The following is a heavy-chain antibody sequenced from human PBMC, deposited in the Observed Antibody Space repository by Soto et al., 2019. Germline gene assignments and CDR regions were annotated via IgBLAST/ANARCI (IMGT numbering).Heavy chain of an antibody. CDR3: AKDLGDFWSVFDY. D-gene: IGHD3-3*01. J-gene: IGHJ4*02. CDR2: ISYDGSDK. Sequence: ERFLRLSCAAPGFTCNSYGMHWVRQAPGKGLEWVAVISYDGSDKYYADSVKGRFTISRDNSKNTLYLQMNSLRPEDTAVYYCAKDLGDFWSVFDYWGQGTLVTVTS. V-gene: IGHV3-30*18. CDR1: GFTCNSYG.